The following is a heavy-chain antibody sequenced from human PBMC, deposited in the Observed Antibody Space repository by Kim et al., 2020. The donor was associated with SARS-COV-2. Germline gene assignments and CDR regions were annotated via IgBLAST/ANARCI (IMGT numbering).Heavy chain of an antibody. D-gene: IGHD5-12*01. Sequence: GGSLRLSCAASGFTFSSYSMNWVRQAPGKGLEWVSSISSSSSYIYYADSVKGRFTISRDNAKNSLYLQMNSLRAEDTAVYYCARDLVVATNYYYYYYGMDVWGQGTTVTVSS. J-gene: IGHJ6*02. CDR2: ISSSSSYI. CDR3: ARDLVVATNYYYYYYGMDV. V-gene: IGHV3-21*01. CDR1: GFTFSSYS.